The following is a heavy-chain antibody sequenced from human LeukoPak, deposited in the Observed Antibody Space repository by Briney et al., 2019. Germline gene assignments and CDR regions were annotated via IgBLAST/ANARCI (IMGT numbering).Heavy chain of an antibody. Sequence: ESGPVLVKPTETLTLTCTVSGFSLSNARMGVSWIRQPPGKALEWLAHIFPNDEKSYSTSLKGRLTISKDTSKSQVVLTMTNMDPVDTATYYCARSPGYSGYDLYYFDYWGQGTLVTVSS. D-gene: IGHD5-12*01. J-gene: IGHJ4*02. CDR3: ARSPGYSGYDLYYFDY. CDR1: GFSLSNARMG. V-gene: IGHV2-26*01. CDR2: IFPNDEK.